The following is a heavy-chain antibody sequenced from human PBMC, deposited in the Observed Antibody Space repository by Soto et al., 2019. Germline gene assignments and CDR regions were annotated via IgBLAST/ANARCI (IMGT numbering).Heavy chain of an antibody. J-gene: IGHJ6*02. V-gene: IGHV3-21*04. Sequence: GGSLRLSCAVSGFTFSSYSMNWVRQAPGKGLEWVSSISSSSSYIYYADSVKGRFTISRDNAKNSLYLQMNSLRAEDTAVYYCAKDGVKLDYGVLYYYYGMDVWGQGTTVTVSS. CDR2: ISSSSSYI. CDR1: GFTFSSYS. CDR3: AKDGVKLDYGVLYYYYGMDV. D-gene: IGHD4-17*01.